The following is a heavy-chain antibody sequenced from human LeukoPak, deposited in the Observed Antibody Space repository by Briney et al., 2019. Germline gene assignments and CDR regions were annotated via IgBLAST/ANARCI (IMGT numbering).Heavy chain of an antibody. V-gene: IGHV3-48*01. CDR2: ISSSSSTI. Sequence: QPGGSLRLSCAASGFTFSSYSMNWVRQAPGKGLEWVSYISSSSSTIYYADSVKGRFTISRDNAKNSLYLQMNSLRAEDTAVYYCARPKAPTAMVRRSYYMDVWGKGTTVTVSS. J-gene: IGHJ6*03. CDR3: ARPKAPTAMVRRSYYMDV. CDR1: GFTFSSYS. D-gene: IGHD5-18*01.